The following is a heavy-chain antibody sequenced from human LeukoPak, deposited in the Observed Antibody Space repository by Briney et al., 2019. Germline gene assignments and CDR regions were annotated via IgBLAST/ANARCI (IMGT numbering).Heavy chain of an antibody. J-gene: IGHJ4*02. CDR3: ARDEATRDFWSGYRFEY. V-gene: IGHV4-59*01. Sequence: SETLSLTCTVSSGSISSYYWSWIRQPPGKGLEWIGYIYYSGSTNYNPSLKSRVTISIDTSKNQFSLKLTSVTAADTAVYYCARDEATRDFWSGYRFEYWGQGTLVTVSS. CDR2: IYYSGST. CDR1: SGSISSYY. D-gene: IGHD3-3*01.